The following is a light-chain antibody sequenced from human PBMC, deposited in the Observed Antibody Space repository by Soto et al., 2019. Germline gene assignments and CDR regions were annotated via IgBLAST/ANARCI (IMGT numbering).Light chain of an antibody. J-gene: IGKJ1*01. CDR2: GAS. V-gene: IGKV3-20*01. CDR3: QQYDTSPWT. CDR1: QSVSSNY. Sequence: EIVMTQSPGTLSLSAGERATLSCRASQSVSSNYLAWYQQKPGQSPRLLIYGASNRASGISDRFSGSGSGTDFTLTIYRLEPEEFAVYYCQQYDTSPWTFGQGTKVDIK.